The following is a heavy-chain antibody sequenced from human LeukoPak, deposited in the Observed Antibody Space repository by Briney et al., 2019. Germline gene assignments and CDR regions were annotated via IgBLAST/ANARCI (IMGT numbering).Heavy chain of an antibody. J-gene: IGHJ4*02. D-gene: IGHD7-27*01. Sequence: PSETLSLTCAVYGGSFSGYYWSWIRQPPGKGPEWIGEINHSGSTNYNPSLKSQVTISVDTSKNQFSLKLSSVTAADTAVYYCAREDVALGDFDYWGQGTLVTVSS. CDR3: AREDVALGDFDY. CDR1: GGSFSGYY. V-gene: IGHV4-34*01. CDR2: INHSGST.